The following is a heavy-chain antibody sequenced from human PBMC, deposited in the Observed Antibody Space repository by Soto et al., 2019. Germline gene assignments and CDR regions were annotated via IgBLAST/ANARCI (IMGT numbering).Heavy chain of an antibody. CDR1: GFTFSSYA. CDR3: ARGLKTVLFRVEGYDSSGYYDY. J-gene: IGHJ4*01. Sequence: PGGSLRLSCAASGFTFSSYAMHWVRQAPGKGLEWVAVISYDGSNKYYADSVKGRFTISRDNSKNTLYLQMNSLRAEDTAVYYCARGLKTVLFRVEGYDSSGYYDYWGQGTLVTVSS. D-gene: IGHD3-22*01. CDR2: ISYDGSNK. V-gene: IGHV3-30-3*01.